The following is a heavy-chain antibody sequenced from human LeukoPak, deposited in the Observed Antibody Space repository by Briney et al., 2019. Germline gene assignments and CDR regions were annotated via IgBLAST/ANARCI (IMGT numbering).Heavy chain of an antibody. CDR2: ISISGGST. CDR3: AKQFSGYQYYFDY. CDR1: GFIVSHNY. Sequence: GGSLRLSCAASGFIVSHNYMSWVRQAPGKGLEWVSAISISGGSTYYADSVKGRFTISRDNSKNTLYLQMNSLRAEDTAVYYCAKQFSGYQYYFDYWGQGTLVTVSS. V-gene: IGHV3-23*01. D-gene: IGHD3-22*01. J-gene: IGHJ4*02.